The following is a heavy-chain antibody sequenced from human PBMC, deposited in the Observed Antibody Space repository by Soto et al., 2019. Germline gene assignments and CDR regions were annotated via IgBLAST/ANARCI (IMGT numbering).Heavy chain of an antibody. CDR1: GGSISSGGYY. CDR2: IYYSGST. CDR3: ARDSIFGVVRHMDV. Sequence: TLSLTCTVSGGSISSGGYYWSWIRQHPGKGLEWIGYIYYSGSTYYNPSLKSRVTISVDTSKNQFSLKLSSVTAADTAVYYCARDSIFGVVRHMDVWGKGTTVTVSS. D-gene: IGHD3-3*01. V-gene: IGHV4-31*03. J-gene: IGHJ6*03.